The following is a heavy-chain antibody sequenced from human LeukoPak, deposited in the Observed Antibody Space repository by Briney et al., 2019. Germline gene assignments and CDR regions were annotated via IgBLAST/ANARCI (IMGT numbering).Heavy chain of an antibody. V-gene: IGHV4-34*01. CDR3: ARGLMGPTGVGS. Sequence: PSETLSLTCAVYGGSFSGYYWSWIRHPPGKGLEWIGEINHSGSTNYNPSPKSRVPISVDTSKNQFSLKLSSVTAADTAVYYCARGLMGPTGVGSWGQGTLVTVSS. D-gene: IGHD1-1*01. J-gene: IGHJ5*02. CDR1: GGSFSGYY. CDR2: INHSGST.